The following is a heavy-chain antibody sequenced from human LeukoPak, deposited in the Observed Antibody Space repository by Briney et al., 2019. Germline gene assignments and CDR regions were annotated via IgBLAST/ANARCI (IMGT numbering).Heavy chain of an antibody. J-gene: IGHJ4*02. V-gene: IGHV4-34*01. CDR1: GGSFSGYY. D-gene: IGHD3-10*01. CDR3: QTSMVRGEFDY. Sequence: PSETLSLTCAVYGGSFSGYYWSWIRQPPGKGLEWIGEINHSGSTNYNPSLKSRVTISVDTSKNQFSLKLSSVTAADTAVYYCQTSMVRGEFDYWGQGTLVTVSS. CDR2: INHSGST.